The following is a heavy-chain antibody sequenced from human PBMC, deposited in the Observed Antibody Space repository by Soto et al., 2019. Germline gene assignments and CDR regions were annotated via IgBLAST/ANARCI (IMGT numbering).Heavy chain of an antibody. CDR1: GFTFSSYA. CDR2: ISGSGGST. V-gene: IGHV3-23*01. CDR3: AKDSSSSWYKRGNWFDP. Sequence: GGSLRLSCAASGFTFSSYAMSWVRQAPGKGLEWVSAISGSGGSTYYADSVKGRFTISRDNSKNTLYLQMNSLRAEDTAVYYCAKDSSSSWYKRGNWFDPWGQGTLVTVSS. J-gene: IGHJ5*02. D-gene: IGHD6-13*01.